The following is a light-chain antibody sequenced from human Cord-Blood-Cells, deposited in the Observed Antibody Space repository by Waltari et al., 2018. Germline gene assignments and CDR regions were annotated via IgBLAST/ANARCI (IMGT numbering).Light chain of an antibody. CDR3: AAWDDSLNGWV. J-gene: IGLJ3*02. CDR2: SNN. V-gene: IGLV1-44*01. Sequence: QSVLTQPPSASGTPGQRVTISCSGSRSNLGSNTVNWYQQLPGTAPKLLIYSNNPRPSGVPDRFSGSKSGTSASLAISGLQSEDEADYYCAAWDDSLNGWVFGGGTKLTVL. CDR1: RSNLGSNT.